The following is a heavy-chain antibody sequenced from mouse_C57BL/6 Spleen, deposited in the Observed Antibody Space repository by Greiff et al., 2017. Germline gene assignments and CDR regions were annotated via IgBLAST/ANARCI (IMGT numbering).Heavy chain of an antibody. D-gene: IGHD1-1*01. V-gene: IGHV5-17*01. CDR1: GFTFSDYG. CDR2: ISSGSSTI. CDR3: ARNYSGSSPYYFDY. Sequence: EVKLVESGGGLVKPGGSLKLSCAASGFTFSDYGMHWVRQAPEKGLEWVAYISSGSSTIYYADTVKGQFTISRDNAKNTLFLQMSSLRSEDTAMYYCARNYSGSSPYYFDYWGQGTTLTVSS. J-gene: IGHJ2*01.